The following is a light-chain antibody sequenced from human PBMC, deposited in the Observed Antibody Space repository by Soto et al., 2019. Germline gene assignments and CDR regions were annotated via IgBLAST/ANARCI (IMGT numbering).Light chain of an antibody. J-gene: IGLJ2*01. Sequence: QSALTQPASVSGSPGQSITISCTGTSSDVGAYNYVSWYQQHPGKAPKLMIYSVSNRPSGVSNRFSVSKSGNTASLTISGLQAEDEADYYCSSYTRSSPVVFGGGTKLTVL. CDR2: SVS. V-gene: IGLV2-14*01. CDR3: SSYTRSSPVV. CDR1: SSDVGAYNY.